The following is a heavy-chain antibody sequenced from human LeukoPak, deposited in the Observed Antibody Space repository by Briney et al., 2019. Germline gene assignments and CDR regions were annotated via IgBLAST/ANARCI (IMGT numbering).Heavy chain of an antibody. V-gene: IGHV3-53*05. CDR1: GFTVSGNY. Sequence: GGSLRLSCAVSGFTVSGNYMSWIRQAPGKGLEWVSLIYSDDTTLYADSVKGRFTISRDISKNTLYLQMSSLRAEDTTVYYCARRAGGYSHPYDYWGQGVLVTVSS. D-gene: IGHD4-23*01. J-gene: IGHJ4*02. CDR2: IYSDDTT. CDR3: ARRAGGYSHPYDY.